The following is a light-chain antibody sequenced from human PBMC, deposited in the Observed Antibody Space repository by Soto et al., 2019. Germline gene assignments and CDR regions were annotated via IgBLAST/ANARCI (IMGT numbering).Light chain of an antibody. CDR1: QNIRTY. V-gene: IGKV1-39*01. Sequence: DIAMTQAPRLRSASVGERVTITGRASQNIRTYLTWYQQKPGKGPTVLVYAASTLQRGVPSRFSGSTTGTDFTLTITGLQPEDSATYYCQQTLSVPRTFGLGTKVDIK. J-gene: IGKJ1*01. CDR2: AAS. CDR3: QQTLSVPRT.